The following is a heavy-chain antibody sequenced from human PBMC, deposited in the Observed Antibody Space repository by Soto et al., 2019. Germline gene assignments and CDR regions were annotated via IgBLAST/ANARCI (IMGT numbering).Heavy chain of an antibody. CDR2: ISGYNGNT. Sequence: QVQLVQSGTEVKKPGASVKVSCKASGYTFTNYGISWVRQAPGQGLEWMGSISGYNGNTNYAQKLQGRVTMTTDTSTSTVYMELRSLRSDDTAVYYCARLAGAGYNTLGYWGQGTLVTVSS. CDR3: ARLAGAGYNTLGY. J-gene: IGHJ4*02. CDR1: GYTFTNYG. V-gene: IGHV1-18*01. D-gene: IGHD6-13*01.